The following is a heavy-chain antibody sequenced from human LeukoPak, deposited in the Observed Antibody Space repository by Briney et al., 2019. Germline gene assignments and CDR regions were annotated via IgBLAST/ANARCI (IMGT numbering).Heavy chain of an antibody. J-gene: IGHJ4*02. D-gene: IGHD3-3*01. CDR3: AKGEYDFWSGYYEGSWY. Sequence: GGSLRLSCAASGFTFSSYAMSWVRQAPGKGLEWVSAISGSGGSTYYADSVKGRFTISSDNSKNTLYLQMNSLRDEDTAVYYCAKGEYDFWSGYYEGSWYWGQGTLVTVSS. V-gene: IGHV3-23*01. CDR2: ISGSGGST. CDR1: GFTFSSYA.